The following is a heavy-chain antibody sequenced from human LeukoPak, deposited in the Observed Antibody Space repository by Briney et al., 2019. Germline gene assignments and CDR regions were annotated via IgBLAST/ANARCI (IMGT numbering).Heavy chain of an antibody. CDR3: ARVASSFGEMGY. J-gene: IGHJ4*02. CDR1: GFTFSSYW. D-gene: IGHD3-10*01. CDR2: ISSSGSTI. Sequence: GGSLRLSCAASGFTFSSYWMNWVRQAPGKGLEWVSYISSSGSTIYYADSVKGRFTTSRDNAKNSLYLQMNSLRAEDTAVYYCARVASSFGEMGYWGQGTLVTVSS. V-gene: IGHV3-48*04.